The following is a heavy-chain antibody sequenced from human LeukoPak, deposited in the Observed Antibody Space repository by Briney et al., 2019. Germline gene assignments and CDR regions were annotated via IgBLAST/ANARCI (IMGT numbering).Heavy chain of an antibody. J-gene: IGHJ4*02. Sequence: GGSLRLSCAASGFIFSSYGMHWVRQAPGKGLEWVAVIWYDGSNKYYADSVKGRFTISRDNSKNTLYLQMNSLRAEDTAVYYCARDVDYYGSGSYYQPAYYFDYWGQGTLVTVSS. CDR2: IWYDGSNK. CDR3: ARDVDYYGSGSYYQPAYYFDY. CDR1: GFIFSSYG. V-gene: IGHV3-33*01. D-gene: IGHD3-10*01.